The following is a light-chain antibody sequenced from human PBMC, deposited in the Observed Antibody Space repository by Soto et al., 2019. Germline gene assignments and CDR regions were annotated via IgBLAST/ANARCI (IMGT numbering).Light chain of an antibody. CDR1: SSNIGAGYD. CDR2: GNK. Sequence: QSVLTQPPSVSGAPGQRVTISCTGSSSNIGAGYDVHWYQHLPGAAPKLLIYGNKNRPSGVPDRFSGSKSGNSASLAITGLQVEDEADYYCQSYDSSLGYVFGTGTKLTVL. V-gene: IGLV1-40*01. J-gene: IGLJ1*01. CDR3: QSYDSSLGYV.